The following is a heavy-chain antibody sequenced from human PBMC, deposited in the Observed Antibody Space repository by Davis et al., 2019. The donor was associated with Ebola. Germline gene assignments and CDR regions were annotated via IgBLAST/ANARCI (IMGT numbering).Heavy chain of an antibody. CDR3: ARDQGAIAARPSAFDM. Sequence: GSLRLSCAASALSFSSYSMNWVRQAPGKGLEWVSYISTSSSPIYYADSVKGRFTISRDNAKNSLYLQMNSLRDEDTAVYYCARDQGAIAARPSAFDMWGQGTMVTVSS. CDR2: ISTSSSPI. CDR1: ALSFSSYS. V-gene: IGHV3-48*02. D-gene: IGHD6-6*01. J-gene: IGHJ3*02.